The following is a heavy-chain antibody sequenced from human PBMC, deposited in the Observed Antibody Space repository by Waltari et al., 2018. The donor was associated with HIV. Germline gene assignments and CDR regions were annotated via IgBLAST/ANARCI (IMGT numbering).Heavy chain of an antibody. D-gene: IGHD3-16*01. CDR1: ALIFSGSA. Sequence: EVQLVVSGGGLVQPGGPLTLSCAASALIFSGSAMHWVRQASGKGLEWVGRIRSKANSYATAYAASVKGRFTISRDDSKNTAYLQMNSLKTEDTAVYYCTRRRGEARDYYGMDVWGQGTTVTVSS. CDR2: IRSKANSYAT. J-gene: IGHJ6*02. CDR3: TRRRGEARDYYGMDV. V-gene: IGHV3-73*01.